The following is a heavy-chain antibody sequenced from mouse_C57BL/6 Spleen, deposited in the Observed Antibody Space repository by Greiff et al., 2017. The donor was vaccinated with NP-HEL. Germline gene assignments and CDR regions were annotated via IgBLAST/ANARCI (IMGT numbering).Heavy chain of an antibody. Sequence: EVQLQESGPELVKPGASVKMSCKASGYTFTDYNMHWVKQSHGKSLEWIGYINPNNGGTSYNQKFKGKATLTVNKSSSTAYMELRSLTSEDSAVYYCARETVVAFDYWGQGTTLTVSS. CDR2: INPNNGGT. J-gene: IGHJ2*01. CDR3: ARETVVAFDY. D-gene: IGHD1-1*01. V-gene: IGHV1-22*01. CDR1: GYTFTDYN.